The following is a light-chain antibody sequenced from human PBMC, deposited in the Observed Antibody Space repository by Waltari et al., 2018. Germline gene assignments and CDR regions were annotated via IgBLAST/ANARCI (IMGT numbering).Light chain of an antibody. CDR3: AAWDDSLNAVV. CDR2: SYN. CDR1: SSNIGSNT. Sequence: QSVVTQPPSASGTPGQWVTISCSGSSSNIGSNTVNWYQQLPGTAPKLLAHSYNPRPAGVPDRFSGSKSGTSASLAISGLQSEDEAGYYCAAWDDSLNAVVFGGGTKLTVL. J-gene: IGLJ3*02. V-gene: IGLV1-44*01.